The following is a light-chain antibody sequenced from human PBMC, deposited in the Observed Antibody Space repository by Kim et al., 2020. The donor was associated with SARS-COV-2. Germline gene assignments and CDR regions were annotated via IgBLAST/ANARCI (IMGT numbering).Light chain of an antibody. CDR2: EDD. V-gene: IGLV6-57*04. Sequence: NFMLTQPHSVSESPGKTVTISCTRSSGSIGDNYVQWYQQRLGGVPTTVIYEDDQRPSGVPDRFSGSIDSSSNSASLTISGLKTEDEADYYCQSYNRSIVVFGGGTQLTVL. CDR3: QSYNRSIVV. CDR1: SGSIGDNY. J-gene: IGLJ2*01.